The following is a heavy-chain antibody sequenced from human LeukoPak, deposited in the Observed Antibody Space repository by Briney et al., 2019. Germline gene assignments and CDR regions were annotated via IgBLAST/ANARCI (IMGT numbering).Heavy chain of an antibody. D-gene: IGHD3-16*01. J-gene: IGHJ3*02. CDR2: ISAYNGNT. V-gene: IGHV1-18*01. Sequence: ASVKVSCKASGYTFTSYGISWVRQAPGQGREWMGWISAYNGNTKYAQKLQGRVTMTTDTSTSTAYMALRSLRSDDTAVYYCARRYEYRAFDIWGQGTMVTVSS. CDR3: ARRYEYRAFDI. CDR1: GYTFTSYG.